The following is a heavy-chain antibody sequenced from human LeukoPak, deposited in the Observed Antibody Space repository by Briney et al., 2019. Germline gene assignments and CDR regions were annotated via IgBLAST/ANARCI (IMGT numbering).Heavy chain of an antibody. Sequence: SETLSLTCTVSGGSISSYYWSWIRQPPGKGLEWIGYIYYSGSTNYNPSLKSRVTISVDTSKNQFSLNLSSVTAADTAVYSCAREKQYYYDSSGYCDYWGQGTLVTVSS. J-gene: IGHJ4*02. CDR3: AREKQYYYDSSGYCDY. D-gene: IGHD3-22*01. CDR1: GGSISSYY. CDR2: IYYSGST. V-gene: IGHV4-59*12.